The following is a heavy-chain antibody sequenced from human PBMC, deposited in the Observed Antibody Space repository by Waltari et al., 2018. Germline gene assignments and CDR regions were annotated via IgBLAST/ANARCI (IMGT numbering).Heavy chain of an antibody. V-gene: IGHV1-2*02. J-gene: IGHJ6*02. CDR3: ARGGSVYYDFWSGYQVYGMDV. CDR1: GYTFTGYY. CDR2: INPNSGGT. D-gene: IGHD3-3*01. Sequence: QVQLVQSGAEVKKPGASVKVSCKASGYTFTGYYMHWVRQAPGQGLEWMGWINPNSGGTNYAQKFQGRVTMTRDTSISTAYMELSRLRSDDTAVYYCARGGSVYYDFWSGYQVYGMDVWGQGTTVTVSS.